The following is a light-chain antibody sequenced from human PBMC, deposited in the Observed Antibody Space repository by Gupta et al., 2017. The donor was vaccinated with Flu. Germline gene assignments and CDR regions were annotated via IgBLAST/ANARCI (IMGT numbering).Light chain of an antibody. Sequence: QSVLTQPPSVSAAPGQKVTITCSGSSSNIGNNYVSWYQQPPGPAPNLLIYEHNKRPSAIPARFSGSKSATSATLSITCLQAGDEADYYCVSWDSSLSAGVFGGGTKLTVL. CDR2: EHN. CDR3: VSWDSSLSAGV. J-gene: IGLJ2*01. V-gene: IGLV1-51*02. CDR1: SSNIGNNY.